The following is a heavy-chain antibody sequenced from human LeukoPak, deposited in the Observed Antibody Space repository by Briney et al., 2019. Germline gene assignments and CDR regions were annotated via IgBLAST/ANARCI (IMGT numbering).Heavy chain of an antibody. CDR3: ARVAPDPRTTTYGMDV. J-gene: IGHJ6*02. D-gene: IGHD1-14*01. V-gene: IGHV1-69*01. Sequence: SVKVSCKAPGGTFSSYAISWVRQAPGQGLEWMGGIIPIFGTANYAQKFQGRVTITADESTSTAYMELSSLRSEDTAVYYCARVAPDPRTTTYGMDVWGQGTTVTVSS. CDR1: GGTFSSYA. CDR2: IIPIFGTA.